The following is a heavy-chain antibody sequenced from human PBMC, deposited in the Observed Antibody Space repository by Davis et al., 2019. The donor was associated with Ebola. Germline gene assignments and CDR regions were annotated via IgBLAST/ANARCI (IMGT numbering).Heavy chain of an antibody. D-gene: IGHD2-15*01. Sequence: GGSLRLSCAASGFTFSDYYMSWIRQAPGKGLEWVSYISSSGSTIYYADSVKGRFTISRDSAKSTLYLQMDSLTADDTALYYCTRGVDTTLASWSDALDVWGQGTMVTVSS. J-gene: IGHJ3*01. CDR3: TRGVDTTLASWSDALDV. V-gene: IGHV3-11*04. CDR1: GFTFSDYY. CDR2: ISSSGSTI.